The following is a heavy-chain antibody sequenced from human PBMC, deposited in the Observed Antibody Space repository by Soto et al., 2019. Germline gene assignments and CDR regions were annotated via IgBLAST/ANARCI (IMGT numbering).Heavy chain of an antibody. D-gene: IGHD6-6*01. V-gene: IGHV5-51*01. CDR1: GYSFTSYW. CDR3: ARQLGRESRSFDDAFDI. J-gene: IGHJ3*02. CDR2: IHPGDSDT. Sequence: GESLKISCKGSGYSFTSYWIGWVRQMPGKGLGRMGIIHPGDSDTRYSPCYQGQVTISADNSISTASLQWSSLKGSDTAMYYWARQLGRESRSFDDAFDIWGQGTMVTVSS.